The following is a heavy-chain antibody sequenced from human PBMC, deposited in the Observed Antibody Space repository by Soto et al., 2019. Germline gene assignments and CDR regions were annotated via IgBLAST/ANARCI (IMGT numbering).Heavy chain of an antibody. CDR3: AREPYDYIWGSYRHNWFDP. V-gene: IGHV4-34*01. Sequence: SETLSLTCAVYGGSFSGYYWSWIRQPPGKGLEWIGEINHSGSTNYNPSLKSRVTISVDTSKNQFSLKLSSVTAADTAVYYCAREPYDYIWGSYRHNWFDPWGQGTLVTVSS. CDR2: INHSGST. J-gene: IGHJ5*02. D-gene: IGHD3-16*02. CDR1: GGSFSGYY.